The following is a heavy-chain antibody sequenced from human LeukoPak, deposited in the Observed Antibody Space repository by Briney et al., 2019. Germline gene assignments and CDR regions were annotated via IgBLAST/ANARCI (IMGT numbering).Heavy chain of an antibody. J-gene: IGHJ4*02. D-gene: IGHD3-22*01. V-gene: IGHV4-30-4*07. CDR1: GGSISSGGYS. CDR3: ASPWDSSGYYFGY. CDR2: IYYSGST. Sequence: PSETLSLTCAVSGGSISSGGYSWSWIRQPPGKGLEWIGYIYYSGSTYYNPSLKSRVTISVDTSKNQFSLKLSSVTAADTAVYYCASPWDSSGYYFGYWGQGTLVTVSS.